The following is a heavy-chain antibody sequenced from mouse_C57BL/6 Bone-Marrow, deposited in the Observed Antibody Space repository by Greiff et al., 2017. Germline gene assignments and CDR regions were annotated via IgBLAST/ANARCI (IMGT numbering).Heavy chain of an antibody. D-gene: IGHD2-10*02. J-gene: IGHJ2*01. V-gene: IGHV1-81*01. CDR3: ARGGYAVDY. CDR1: GYTFTSSG. CDR2: IYPRSGNT. Sequence: VQLQQSGAELARPGASVKLSCKASGYTFTSSGISWVKQRTGQGLEWIGEIYPRSGNTYYNEKFNGKATLTADKSSSTAYMELRSLTSEDSAVYFCARGGYAVDYWGQGTTLTVSS.